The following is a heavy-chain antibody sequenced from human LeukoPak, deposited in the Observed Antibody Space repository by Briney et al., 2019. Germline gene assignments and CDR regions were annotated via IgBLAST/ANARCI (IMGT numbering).Heavy chain of an antibody. V-gene: IGHV4-31*03. J-gene: IGHJ4*02. Sequence: SETLSLTCTVSGGPIGSGGYYWSWIRQLPGKGLEWIGNIFHSGSTYYNPSLKSRFTISVDTSKNQFSLKLSSVTAADTAVYYCSRENGAFSPFGYWGQGTLVTV. CDR3: SRENGAFSPFGY. CDR2: IFHSGST. D-gene: IGHD2-8*01. CDR1: GGPIGSGGYY.